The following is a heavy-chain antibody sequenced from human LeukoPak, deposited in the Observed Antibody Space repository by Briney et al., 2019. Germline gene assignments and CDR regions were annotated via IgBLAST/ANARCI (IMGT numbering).Heavy chain of an antibody. CDR3: AKYGGSPANYFDY. CDR1: GDSISAYY. V-gene: IGHV4-59*08. D-gene: IGHD1-26*01. J-gene: IGHJ4*02. CDR2: IHYTGSI. Sequence: PSETLSLTCTVSGDSISAYYWSWVRQPPAKGLEWIAYIHYTGSINYNPSLKSRVTISMDTSKSQFSLHVNSVTAADTAVYYCAKYGGSPANYFDYWGRGTLVTVSS.